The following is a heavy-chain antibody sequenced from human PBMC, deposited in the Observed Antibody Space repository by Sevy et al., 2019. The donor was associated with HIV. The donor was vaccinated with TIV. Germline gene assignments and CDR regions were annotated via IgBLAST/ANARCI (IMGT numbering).Heavy chain of an antibody. D-gene: IGHD3-10*01. CDR3: ARDSIPLVQGIIITPYYYGMDV. V-gene: IGHV1-18*04. CDR2: ISAYDGNT. J-gene: IGHJ6*02. Sequence: ASVKVSCKTSGYTFNTFGINWVRQAPGQGLQWVGWISAYDGNTKFVQNLQGRVSMTTETSTSTVYMEPKNLRSDDTAVYYCARDSIPLVQGIIITPYYYGMDVWGQGTTVTVSS. CDR1: GYTFNTFG.